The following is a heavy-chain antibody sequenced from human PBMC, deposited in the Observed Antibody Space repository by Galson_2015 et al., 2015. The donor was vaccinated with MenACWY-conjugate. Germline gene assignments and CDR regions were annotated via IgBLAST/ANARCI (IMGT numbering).Heavy chain of an antibody. D-gene: IGHD6-6*01. V-gene: IGHV1-3*01. CDR1: GYTFTDYA. Sequence: SVKVSCKASGYTFTDYAMHWVRQAPGQRLEWMGWINAGSGNTRYSDNFQGRVTITRDTSASTAYMELSSLRSEDTAVYYCARALPEYSSFSLPGHYYYYYVMYVWGQGTTVTVSS. J-gene: IGHJ6*02. CDR3: ARALPEYSSFSLPGHYYYYYVMYV. CDR2: INAGSGNT.